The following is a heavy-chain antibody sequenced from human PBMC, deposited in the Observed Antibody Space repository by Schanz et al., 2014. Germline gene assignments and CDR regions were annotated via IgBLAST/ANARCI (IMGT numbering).Heavy chain of an antibody. CDR2: IGGDASRT. CDR1: GFNFITFA. J-gene: IGHJ3*02. Sequence: EVHLVESGGGLVQPGGSLRLSCAASGFNFITFAMSWVRQAPGKGPEWVSAIGGDASRTYYADSVKGRFTISRDNSKNTVYLQMNSLRAEDTALYFCATDYSGGGCHIWGQGTMVSVSS. V-gene: IGHV3-23*04. D-gene: IGHD6-19*01. CDR3: ATDYSGGGCHI.